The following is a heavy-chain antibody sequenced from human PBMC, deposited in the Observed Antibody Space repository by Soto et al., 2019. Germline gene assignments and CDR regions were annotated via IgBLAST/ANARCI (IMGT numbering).Heavy chain of an antibody. CDR1: GVSMSRSSFY. J-gene: IGHJ6*03. D-gene: IGHD2-2*01. V-gene: IGHV4-39*01. CDR2: VYYGGDS. Sequence: PSETLSLTYTVSGVSMSRSSFYWGWIRQPPGKGLEWIGSVYYGGDSYYNPSLRSRVTIAIDRSRTQFSLTLNSVTAADTAVYYCAAHCSSTSCFGSYYMDVWGKGTTVTVSS. CDR3: AAHCSSTSCFGSYYMDV.